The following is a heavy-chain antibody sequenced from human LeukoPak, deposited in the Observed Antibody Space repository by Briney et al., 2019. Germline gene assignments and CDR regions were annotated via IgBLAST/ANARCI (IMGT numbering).Heavy chain of an antibody. D-gene: IGHD6-13*01. V-gene: IGHV4-59*02. CDR1: GDSVSSYY. J-gene: IGHJ4*02. CDR3: ARAGRSWSFDY. CDR2: IDYSGST. Sequence: SETLSPTCTVSGDSVSSYYWSWIRQHPGKGLEWMGYIDYSGSTNYSPALKCRVTTSVGTSKSQFSLKLTSVTASVTAVYYSARAGRSWSFDYWGQGTLVTVSS.